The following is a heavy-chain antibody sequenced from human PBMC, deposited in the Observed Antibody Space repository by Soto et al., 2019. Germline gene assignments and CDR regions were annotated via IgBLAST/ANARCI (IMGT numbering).Heavy chain of an antibody. Sequence: SVTVSRQASGCTLIGDTISWVRQAPGQGLEWMGRIIPILGIANYAQKFQGRVTITADKSTSTAYMELSSLRSEDTAVYYCARHHDSWGQGPLVTVS. V-gene: IGHV1-69*02. CDR1: GCTLIGDT. CDR2: IIPILGIA. CDR3: ARHHDS. J-gene: IGHJ4*02.